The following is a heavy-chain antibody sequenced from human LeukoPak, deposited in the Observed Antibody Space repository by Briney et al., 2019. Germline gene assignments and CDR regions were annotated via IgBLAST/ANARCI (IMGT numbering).Heavy chain of an antibody. J-gene: IGHJ4*02. Sequence: GGSLRLSCAASGFTFSSYSMNWVRQAPGKGLEWVSYISSSSSTIYYADSVKGRFTISRDNAKNSLYLQMNSLRTEDTAVYYCARGLYSGSYQALDHWGQGTLVTVSS. D-gene: IGHD1-26*01. CDR2: ISSSSSTI. CDR3: ARGLYSGSYQALDH. V-gene: IGHV3-48*04. CDR1: GFTFSSYS.